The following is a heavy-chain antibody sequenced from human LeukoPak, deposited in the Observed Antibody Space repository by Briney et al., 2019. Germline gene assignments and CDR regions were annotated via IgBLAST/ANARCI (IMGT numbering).Heavy chain of an antibody. D-gene: IGHD2-2*02. J-gene: IGHJ4*02. V-gene: IGHV1-8*01. CDR1: GYTFTSYD. CDR2: MNPNSGNT. Sequence: ASVKVSCKASGYTFTSYDINWVRQATGQGLEWMGWMNPNSGNTGYAQKFQGRVTMTRNTSISTAYMELSSLRAEDTAVYYCARDFTSAYTIDYWGQGTLVTVSS. CDR3: ARDFTSAYTIDY.